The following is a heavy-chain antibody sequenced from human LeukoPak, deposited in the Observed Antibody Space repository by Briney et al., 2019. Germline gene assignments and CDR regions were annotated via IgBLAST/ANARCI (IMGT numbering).Heavy chain of an antibody. CDR3: ARVPTTVTYTDY. D-gene: IGHD4-17*01. J-gene: IGHJ4*02. Sequence: GGSLRLSCAASGFTFSSYAMHWVRQAPGKGLEWVAVISYDGSNKYYADSVKGRFTISRDNSKNTLYLQMNSLRAEDTAVYYCARVPTTVTYTDYWGQGTLVTVSS. V-gene: IGHV3-30*07. CDR1: GFTFSSYA. CDR2: ISYDGSNK.